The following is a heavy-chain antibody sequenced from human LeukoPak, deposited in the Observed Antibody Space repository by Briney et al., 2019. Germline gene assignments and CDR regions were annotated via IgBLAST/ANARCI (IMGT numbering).Heavy chain of an antibody. D-gene: IGHD5-18*01. CDR3: ARVLTAMDPRGYFDY. CDR1: GYTFTTYY. CDR2: VNPSDGST. V-gene: IGHV1-46*01. Sequence: ASAKVSCKASGYTFTTYYMHWVRQAPAQGLGWMGVVNPSDGSTTYAQKFQGRVTMTGDTSTSTVYMELSSLRSEDTAIYYCARVLTAMDPRGYFDYWGQGTLVTVSS. J-gene: IGHJ4*02.